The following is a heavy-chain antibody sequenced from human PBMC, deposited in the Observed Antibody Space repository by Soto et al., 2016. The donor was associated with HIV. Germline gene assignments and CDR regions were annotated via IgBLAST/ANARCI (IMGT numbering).Heavy chain of an antibody. CDR3: ARVLSSGYCSGGSCYAGDWYFDL. Sequence: QVQLVQSGAEVKKPGASVKVSCKASGYTFSSYGISWVRQAPGQGLEWMGWISAYNGNTDYAQRFQGRVTMTTDTSTSTAYMELRSLRSDDTAVYYCARVLSSGYCSGGSCYAGDWYFDLWGRGTLVTVSS. CDR2: ISAYNGNT. CDR1: GYTFSSYG. J-gene: IGHJ2*01. D-gene: IGHD2-15*01. V-gene: IGHV1-18*01.